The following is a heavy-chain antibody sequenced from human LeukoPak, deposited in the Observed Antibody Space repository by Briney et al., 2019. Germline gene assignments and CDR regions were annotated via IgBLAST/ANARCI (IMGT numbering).Heavy chain of an antibody. Sequence: ASVTVSCKVSGYTLTELSMHWVRQAPGKGLEWMGGFDPEDGETIYAQKFQGRVTMTEDTSTDTAYMELSSLRSEDTAVYYCATGEFGGSYPFDYWGQGTLVTVSS. J-gene: IGHJ4*02. CDR3: ATGEFGGSYPFDY. CDR2: FDPEDGET. D-gene: IGHD1-26*01. V-gene: IGHV1-24*01. CDR1: GYTLTELS.